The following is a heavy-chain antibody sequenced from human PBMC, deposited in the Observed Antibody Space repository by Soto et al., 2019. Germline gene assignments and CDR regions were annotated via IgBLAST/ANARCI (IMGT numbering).Heavy chain of an antibody. V-gene: IGHV2-5*02. D-gene: IGHD3-10*01. J-gene: IGHJ5*01. Sequence: QITLKESGPALVTPTQALTLTCTFSGFSLNTYGVGVGWIRQPPGKALEWLALIYWDDDKRYSPSLKSRLSITKDPSNNQVVLTMTNMDPVDTAKYSCALRQRGTRFTGWFDSWGQGIMVTVSS. CDR3: ALRQRGTRFTGWFDS. CDR1: GFSLNTYGVG. CDR2: IYWDDDK.